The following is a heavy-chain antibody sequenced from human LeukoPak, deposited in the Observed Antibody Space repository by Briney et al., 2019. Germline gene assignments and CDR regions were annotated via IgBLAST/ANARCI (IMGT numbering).Heavy chain of an antibody. V-gene: IGHV3-30*02. Sequence: GGSLRLSCAASGFTFSSYGMHWVRQAPGKGLEWVAFIRYDGSNKYYADSVKGRFTISRDNSKNTLYLQMNSLRAEDTAVYYCAASHCSTSCYKGHNNWFDPWGQGTLVTVSS. CDR2: IRYDGSNK. CDR3: AASHCSTSCYKGHNNWFDP. CDR1: GFTFSSYG. J-gene: IGHJ5*02. D-gene: IGHD2-2*02.